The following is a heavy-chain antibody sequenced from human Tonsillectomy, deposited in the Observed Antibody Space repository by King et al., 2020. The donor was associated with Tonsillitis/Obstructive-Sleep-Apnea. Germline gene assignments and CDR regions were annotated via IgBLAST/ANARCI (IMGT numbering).Heavy chain of an antibody. CDR1: GASIISHY. Sequence: VQLQESGPGLVKPSGTLSLTCTVSGASIISHYWGWIRQPPWKGLEWIGHISDSGSTNYSPSLQSLVTISVATSKNQFSLKLTSVTAADTAVYYCARGRWDITGTQFDPWGQGTLVTVSS. CDR3: ARGRWDITGTQFDP. J-gene: IGHJ5*02. CDR2: ISDSGST. D-gene: IGHD1-7*01. V-gene: IGHV4-59*11.